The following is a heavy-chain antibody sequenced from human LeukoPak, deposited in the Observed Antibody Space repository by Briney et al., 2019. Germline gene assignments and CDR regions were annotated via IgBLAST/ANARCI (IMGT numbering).Heavy chain of an antibody. CDR2: ISGSGGST. CDR3: AKVDCSSTSCYYSPYYYYYMDV. D-gene: IGHD2-2*01. V-gene: IGHV3-23*01. J-gene: IGHJ6*03. CDR1: GFTFSSYA. Sequence: GGSLRLSCAASGFTFSSYAMSWVRQAPGKGLEWVSAISGSGGSTYYADSVKGRFTISRDNSKNTLYLQMNSLRAEDTAVYYCAKVDCSSTSCYYSPYYYYYMDVWGKGTTVTVSS.